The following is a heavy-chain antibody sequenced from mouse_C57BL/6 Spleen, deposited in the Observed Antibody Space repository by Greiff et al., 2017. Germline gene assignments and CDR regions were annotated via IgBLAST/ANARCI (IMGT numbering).Heavy chain of an antibody. V-gene: IGHV5-16*01. J-gene: IGHJ4*01. D-gene: IGHD2-12*01. CDR1: GFTFSDYY. CDR2: INYDGSST. CDR3: ARHLYSAYAMDY. Sequence: EVKLMESEGGLVQPGSSMKLSCTASGFTFSDYYMAWVRQVPEKGLEWVANINYDGSSTYYLDSLKSRFIISRDNAKNILYLQMSSLKSEDTATYYCARHLYSAYAMDYWGQGTSVTVSS.